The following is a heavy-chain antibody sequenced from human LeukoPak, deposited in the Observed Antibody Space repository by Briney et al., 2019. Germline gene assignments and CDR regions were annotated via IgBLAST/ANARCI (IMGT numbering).Heavy chain of an antibody. V-gene: IGHV1-18*01. CDR2: ISAYNGNT. D-gene: IGHD3-3*01. CDR1: GYTFTSYG. J-gene: IGHJ3*02. CDR3: ARDLFTIFGVVPRVDAFDI. Sequence: GASVKVSCKASGYTFTSYGISWVRQAPGQGLEWMGWISAYNGNTNYAQKLQGRVTMTTDTSTSTAYMELRSLRSDDTAVYYCARDLFTIFGVVPRVDAFDIWGQGTMVTVSS.